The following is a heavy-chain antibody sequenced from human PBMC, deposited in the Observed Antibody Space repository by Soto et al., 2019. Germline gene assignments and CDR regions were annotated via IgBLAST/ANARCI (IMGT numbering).Heavy chain of an antibody. D-gene: IGHD6-19*01. CDR1: GDSVSSNSAA. V-gene: IGHV6-1*01. CDR2: TYYRSKWFS. J-gene: IGHJ4*02. Sequence: PLQTLSLPCAISGDSVSSNSAAWNWIRLSPSRGLEWLGRTYYRSKWFSGYALSVKSRITINPDTSKNQFSLQLNFVTPEDTAVYYCARSSSRSGCDYWGQGTLVTVSS. CDR3: ARSSSRSGCDY.